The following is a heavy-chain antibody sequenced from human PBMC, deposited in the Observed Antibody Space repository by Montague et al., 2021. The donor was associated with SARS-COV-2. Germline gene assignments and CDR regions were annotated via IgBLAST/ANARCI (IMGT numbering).Heavy chain of an antibody. CDR3: VRYSGWFYFDF. CDR2: TYYRTKWHS. V-gene: IGHV6-1*01. D-gene: IGHD6-19*01. J-gene: IGHJ4*02. CDR1: GDSVARNSVA. Sequence: CAISGDSVARNSVAWSGAKECPPSSNEWRGRTYYRTKWHSDYAPXVRGRLTVNPDASKNEFSLELNYVTPEDTAVYYCVRYSGWFYFDFWGQGTLVTVSS.